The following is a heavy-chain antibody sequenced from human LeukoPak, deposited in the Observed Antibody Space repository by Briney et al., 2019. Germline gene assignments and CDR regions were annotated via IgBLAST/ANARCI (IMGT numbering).Heavy chain of an antibody. CDR3: ATSGNGNWFDP. CDR2: INPNSGGT. J-gene: IGHJ5*02. Sequence: AASVKVSCKASGYTFTGYYMHWVRQAPGQGLEWMGWINPNSGGTNYAQKFQGRVTMTTDTSTTTAYMELRSLRSDDTAVYYCATSGNGNWFDPWGQGTLVTVSS. CDR1: GYTFTGYY. D-gene: IGHD4-23*01. V-gene: IGHV1-2*02.